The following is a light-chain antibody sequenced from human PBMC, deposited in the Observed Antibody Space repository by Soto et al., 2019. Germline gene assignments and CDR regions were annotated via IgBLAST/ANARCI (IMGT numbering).Light chain of an antibody. CDR2: GAS. CDR3: QQYNDWPLT. Sequence: EIVLTQSPATLSVSPGERVTLSCSASQSVSDNLAWYQQKPGQAPRLLIYGASIRATDIQARFSGSGSGTEFSLTISSLQSEDVAVYYCQQYNDWPLTFGGGTKVDIK. V-gene: IGKV3D-15*01. J-gene: IGKJ4*01. CDR1: QSVSDN.